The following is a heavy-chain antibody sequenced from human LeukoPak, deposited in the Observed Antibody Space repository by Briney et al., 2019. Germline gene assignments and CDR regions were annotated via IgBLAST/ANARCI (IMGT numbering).Heavy chain of an antibody. CDR2: MNPNSGQT. CDR1: GYTFTSYD. J-gene: IGHJ3*02. D-gene: IGHD4-23*01. V-gene: IGHV1-8*03. Sequence: VASVKVSCKASGYTFTSYDINWVRQATGQGLEWMAWMNPNSGQTGYAQMFQGRVTLTRDTSASTAYMELSSLRSEDTAVYYCARDGSSTVEPAFDIWGQGTMVTVSS. CDR3: ARDGSSTVEPAFDI.